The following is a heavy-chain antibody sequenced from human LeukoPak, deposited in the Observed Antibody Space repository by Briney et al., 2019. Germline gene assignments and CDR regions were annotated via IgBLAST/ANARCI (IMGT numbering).Heavy chain of an antibody. CDR2: IYHSGST. CDR3: ARDPTDYYDSSGYAGVFDP. V-gene: IGHV4-4*02. CDR1: GGSISSSNW. D-gene: IGHD3-22*01. J-gene: IGHJ5*02. Sequence: SGTLSLTCAVSGGSISSSNWWSWVRQPPGKGLEWIGEIYHSGSTNYNPPLKSRVTISVDKSKNQFSLKLSSVTAADTAVYYCARDPTDYYDSSGYAGVFDPWGQGTLVTVSS.